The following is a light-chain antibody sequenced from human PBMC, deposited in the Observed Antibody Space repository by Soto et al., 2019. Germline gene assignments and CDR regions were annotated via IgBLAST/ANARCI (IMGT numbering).Light chain of an antibody. Sequence: DIQMTQSPSSLSASVGDRVTITCRASQSIATYLNWYQHKLGKAPKLLIYAASSLQTRVPSRFSGSGSGTDFTLTISSLQPEDFTTYFCQQSYNIPIAFGHRTRLEMK. CDR1: QSIATY. CDR2: AAS. V-gene: IGKV1-39*01. CDR3: QQSYNIPIA. J-gene: IGKJ5*01.